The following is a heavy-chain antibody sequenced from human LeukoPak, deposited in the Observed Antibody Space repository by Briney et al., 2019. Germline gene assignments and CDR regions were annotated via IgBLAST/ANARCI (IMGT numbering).Heavy chain of an antibody. V-gene: IGHV4-31*03. CDR1: GGYISSGGYY. Sequence: SETLSLTCTVSGGYISSGGYYWSWIRQHPGKGLEWIGYIYYSGSTYYNPSLKSRVTISVDTSKNQFSLKLSSVTAADTAVYYCARALYSYGYAESFDYWGQGTLVTVSS. J-gene: IGHJ4*02. CDR2: IYYSGST. CDR3: ARALYSYGYAESFDY. D-gene: IGHD5-18*01.